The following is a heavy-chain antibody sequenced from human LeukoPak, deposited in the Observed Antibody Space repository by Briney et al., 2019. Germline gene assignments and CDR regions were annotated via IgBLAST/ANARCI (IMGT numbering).Heavy chain of an antibody. J-gene: IGHJ6*02. D-gene: IGHD3-22*01. CDR1: GYTFTTHG. V-gene: IGHV1-18*01. CDR2: ISVYNGHT. CDR3: ARDLTSYDSSGSYFYYYGMDV. Sequence: EASVKVSCKASGYTFTTHGINWVRQVPGQGLEWMGWISVYNGHTNYAQILQGRVTMTTDTFTSTAYMELRSLRSDDTAIYYCARDLTSYDSSGSYFYYYGMDVWGQGTTVTVSS.